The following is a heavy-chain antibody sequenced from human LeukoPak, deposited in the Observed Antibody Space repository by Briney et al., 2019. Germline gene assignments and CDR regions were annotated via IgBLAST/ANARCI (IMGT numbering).Heavy chain of an antibody. V-gene: IGHV4-4*07. J-gene: IGHJ6*03. CDR3: ARDLKYYYDSSGYYTYYMDV. CDR2: IYTSGST. Sequence: PSETLSLTCTVSGGSISSYYWSWIRQPAGKGLEWIGRIYTSGSTNYNPSLKSRVTMSVDTSKNQFSLKLSSVTAADTAVYYCARDLKYYYDSSGYYTYYMDVWGKGTTATVSS. D-gene: IGHD3-22*01. CDR1: GGSISSYY.